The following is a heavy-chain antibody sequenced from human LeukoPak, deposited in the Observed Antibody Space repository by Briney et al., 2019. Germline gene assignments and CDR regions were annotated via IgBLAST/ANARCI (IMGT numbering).Heavy chain of an antibody. CDR3: ARESSQLWLRGYGGENAFDI. CDR2: IYYSGST. D-gene: IGHD5-18*01. CDR1: GGSISSYY. J-gene: IGHJ3*02. V-gene: IGHV4-59*01. Sequence: SETLSLTCTVSGGSISSYYWSWIRQPPGKGLEWIGYIYYSGSTNYNPSLKSRVTISVDTSKNQFSLKLSSVTAADTAVYYCARESSQLWLRGYGGENAFDIWGQGTMVTVSS.